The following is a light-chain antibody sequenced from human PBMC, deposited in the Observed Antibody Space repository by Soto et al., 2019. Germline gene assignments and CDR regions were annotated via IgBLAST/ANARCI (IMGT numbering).Light chain of an antibody. CDR3: QQYNSYVT. CDR1: KGIINW. J-gene: IGKJ5*01. Sequence: DIQITQPLSTRSASVGAGFTITCRAIKGIINWLAWYKQKPGKAPKLLIYKASSLESGVPSRFSGSGSGTEFTLTISSLQPDDFATYYCQQYNSYVTFGQGTRLEIK. CDR2: KAS. V-gene: IGKV1-5*03.